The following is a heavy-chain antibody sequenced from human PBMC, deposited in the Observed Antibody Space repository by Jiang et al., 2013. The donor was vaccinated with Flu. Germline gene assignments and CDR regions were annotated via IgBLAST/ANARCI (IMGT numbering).Heavy chain of an antibody. J-gene: IGHJ3*02. Sequence: EVKKPGSSVKVSCKASGGAFSSFAISWVRQAPGQGLEWMGAITPIFGTGNYAQKFQGRVTITADESTSTAYLEMSSLTSEDTAVYYCARDGGYGSIFNEIDIWGQGTMVTVSS. D-gene: IGHD2-2*01. CDR3: ARDGGYGSIFNEIDI. CDR1: GGAFSSFA. CDR2: ITPIFGTG. V-gene: IGHV1-69*01.